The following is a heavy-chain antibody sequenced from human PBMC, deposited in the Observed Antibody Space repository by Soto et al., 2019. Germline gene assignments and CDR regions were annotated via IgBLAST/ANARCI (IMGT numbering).Heavy chain of an antibody. CDR3: ARGSGYSPYNWFDP. Sequence: SVKVSCKDSGGTSRNYVISWVRQAPGQGLEWMGGIIPSFGTPTYAQKFQGRVTITADESTSTAYMELRRLRSEDTAVYYCARGSGYSPYNWFDPWGQGTLVTVSS. V-gene: IGHV1-69*13. CDR2: IIPSFGTP. CDR1: GGTSRNYV. D-gene: IGHD5-12*01. J-gene: IGHJ5*02.